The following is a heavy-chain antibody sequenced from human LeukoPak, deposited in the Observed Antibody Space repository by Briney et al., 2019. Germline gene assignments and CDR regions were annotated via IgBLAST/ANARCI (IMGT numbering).Heavy chain of an antibody. CDR1: GFTFRSYW. Sequence: GGSLRLSCAASGFTFRSYWMHWVRQGSGKGLVWVSRINSDGSSTTYADSVKGRFTISRDNAKNTLYLQMNSLRAEDTAVYYCARVRDYYYGMDVWGQGTTVTVSS. V-gene: IGHV3-74*01. CDR3: ARVRDYYYGMDV. J-gene: IGHJ6*02. CDR2: INSDGSST.